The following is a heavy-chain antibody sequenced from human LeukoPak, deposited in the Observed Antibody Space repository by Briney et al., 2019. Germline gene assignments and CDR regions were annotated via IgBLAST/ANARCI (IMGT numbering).Heavy chain of an antibody. J-gene: IGHJ1*01. V-gene: IGHV3-23*01. CDR2: IGGSGGGT. CDR3: AKDDDWGRFKD. Sequence: GGSLRLSCEASGSAFSRYGMNWVRQAPGKGLEWVAWIGGSGGGTSYVDSVKGRFTISRDNSNNMVYLQMNSLRGEDTAVYYCAKDDDWGRFKDWGQGTLVTVSS. CDR1: GSAFSRYG. D-gene: IGHD3-16*01.